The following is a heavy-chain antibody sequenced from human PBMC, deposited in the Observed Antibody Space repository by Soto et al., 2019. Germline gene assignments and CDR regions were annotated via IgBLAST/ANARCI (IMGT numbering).Heavy chain of an antibody. J-gene: IGHJ3*02. CDR2: IDATSNII. V-gene: IGHV3-48*03. CDR3: ARDRWYRDWHPGAFDI. Sequence: EVQLVESGGGLVWPGGSLTLSCAASGFAFSSYEMNWVRQAPGKGLEWVSYIDATSNIIHYADSVEGRFTISRDNSKNSLFLQMKSLGAEDTALYYCARDRWYRDWHPGAFDIWGRGTMVTVSS. CDR1: GFAFSSYE. D-gene: IGHD2-15*01.